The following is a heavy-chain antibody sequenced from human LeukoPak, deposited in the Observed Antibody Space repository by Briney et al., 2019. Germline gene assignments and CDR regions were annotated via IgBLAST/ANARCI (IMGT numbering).Heavy chain of an antibody. CDR3: AREDCSSTSCYRLYSWFDP. CDR1: GSTFTGYY. J-gene: IGHJ5*02. CDR2: INPNSGGT. V-gene: IGHV1-2*02. Sequence: GASVKVSCKASGSTFTGYYMHWVRQAPGQGLEWMGWINPNSGGTNYAQKFQGRVTMTRDTFISTAYMELSRLRSDDTAVYYCAREDCSSTSCYRLYSWFDPWGQGTLVTVSS. D-gene: IGHD2-2*01.